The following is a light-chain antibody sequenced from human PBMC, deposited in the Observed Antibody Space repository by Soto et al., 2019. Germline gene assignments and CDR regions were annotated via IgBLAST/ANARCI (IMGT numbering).Light chain of an antibody. Sequence: EIVLTQSPGTLSLSPGERATLSCRASQSVPGKYLAWFQQKPGQAPRLLIYGASSRAPAIPDRFSGSGSGTDFTLTISRLEPEDFAVYYCHQYTSPPWTLGQGTRVET. J-gene: IGKJ1*01. CDR1: QSVPGKY. V-gene: IGKV3-20*01. CDR2: GAS. CDR3: HQYTSPPWT.